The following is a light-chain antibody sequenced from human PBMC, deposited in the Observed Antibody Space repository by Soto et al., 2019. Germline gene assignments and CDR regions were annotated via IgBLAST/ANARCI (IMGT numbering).Light chain of an antibody. CDR1: QSISSY. J-gene: IGKJ2*01. CDR3: QQSYSSPHT. CDR2: AAS. Sequence: DIQMTQSPSSLSASVGDRVTITCRASQSISSYLNWYQQKPGKAPKLLIYAASSLQRGVPSRFSGSGSGKEFTLTISRLQPEDFATYYCQQSYSSPHTFGQGTKLQIK. V-gene: IGKV1-39*01.